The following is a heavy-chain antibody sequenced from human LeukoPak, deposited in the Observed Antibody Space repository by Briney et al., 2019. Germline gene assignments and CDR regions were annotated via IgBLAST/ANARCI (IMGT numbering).Heavy chain of an antibody. D-gene: IGHD4-17*01. CDR1: GFTFSSYA. J-gene: IGHJ5*02. CDR2: ISYDGSNK. Sequence: QPGGSLRLSCAASGFTFSSYAMHWVRQAPGKGLEWVAVISYDGSNKYYADSVKGRFTISRDNSKNTLYLQMNSLRAEDTAVYYCAKFWGDYSNWFDPWGQGTLVTVSS. CDR3: AKFWGDYSNWFDP. V-gene: IGHV3-30*04.